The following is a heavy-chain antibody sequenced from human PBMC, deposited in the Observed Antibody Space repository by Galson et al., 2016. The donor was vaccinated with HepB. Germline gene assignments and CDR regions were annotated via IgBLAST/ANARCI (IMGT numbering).Heavy chain of an antibody. CDR1: GFTFSNYA. CDR2: VSGSGDST. J-gene: IGHJ4*02. Sequence: SLRLSCAASGFTFSNYAMSWVRRAPGKGLEWVSVVSGSGDSTYYADSVKGRFTISRDNSNNTLYLQMNSLTAEDTAVYYCARDTDSGSRADWWGQGTLVTVSS. D-gene: IGHD6-25*01. V-gene: IGHV3-23*01. CDR3: ARDTDSGSRADW.